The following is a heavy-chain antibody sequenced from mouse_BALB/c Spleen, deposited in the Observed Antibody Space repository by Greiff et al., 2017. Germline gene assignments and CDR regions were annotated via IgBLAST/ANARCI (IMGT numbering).Heavy chain of an antibody. CDR3: ASGSSYFAY. Sequence: VQLKESGPGLVAPSQSLSITCTVSGFSLTSYGVHWVRQPPGKGLEWLGVIWAGGSTNYNSALMSRLSISKDNSKSQVFLKMNSLQTDDTAMYYCASGSSYFAYWGQGTLVTVSA. V-gene: IGHV2-9*02. CDR2: IWAGGST. CDR1: GFSLTSYG. J-gene: IGHJ3*01. D-gene: IGHD1-1*01.